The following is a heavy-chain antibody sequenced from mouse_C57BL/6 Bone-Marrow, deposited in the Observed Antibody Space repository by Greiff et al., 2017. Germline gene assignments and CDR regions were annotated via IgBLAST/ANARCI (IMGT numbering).Heavy chain of an antibody. Sequence: EVQLLESGAELVKPGASVKLSCTASGFNIKDYYIHWVQQRTEQGLEWIGRINTEDGDTKYAAKFQDKATITADNASNTAYLQLSSLTSEDTAVYYCTRSLIYYGTNYWGQGTTLTVSS. CDR1: GFNIKDYY. V-gene: IGHV14-2*01. CDR3: TRSLIYYGTNY. CDR2: INTEDGDT. D-gene: IGHD1-1*01. J-gene: IGHJ2*01.